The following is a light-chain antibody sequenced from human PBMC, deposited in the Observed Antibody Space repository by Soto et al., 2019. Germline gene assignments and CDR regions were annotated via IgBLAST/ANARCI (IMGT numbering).Light chain of an antibody. CDR1: QSVSSSY. CDR3: QQYGSSPPYT. CDR2: GAS. Sequence: EIVLTQSPGTLSLSPGESATLSCRASQSVSSSYLAWYQQKPGQAPRLLIYGASSRATGIPDRFSGSGSGTDFTLTISRLEPEAFAVYYCQQYGSSPPYTFGQGTKLESK. V-gene: IGKV3-20*01. J-gene: IGKJ2*01.